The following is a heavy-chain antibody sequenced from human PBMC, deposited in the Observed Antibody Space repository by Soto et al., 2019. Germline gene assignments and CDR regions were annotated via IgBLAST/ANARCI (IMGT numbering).Heavy chain of an antibody. Sequence: SETLSLTCTVSGGSINSYYWSWIRQSPGKGLEWIGYVYYSGTTYYNPPLQSRDTISVDTSKKQFSLKVRSVTAADSVIFFCARAGSTWRYFFEYWGQGSLVTVSS. J-gene: IGHJ4*02. V-gene: IGHV4-59*01. D-gene: IGHD2-2*01. CDR3: ARAGSTWRYFFEY. CDR1: GGSINSYY. CDR2: VYYSGTT.